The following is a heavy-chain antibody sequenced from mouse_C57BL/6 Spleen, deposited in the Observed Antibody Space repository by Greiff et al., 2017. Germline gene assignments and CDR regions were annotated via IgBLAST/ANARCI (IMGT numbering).Heavy chain of an antibody. Sequence: QVQLKQPGAELVMPGASVKLSCKASGYTFTSYWMHWVKQRPGQGLEWIGEIDPSDSYTNYNQKFKGKSTLTVDKSSSTAYMQLSSLTSEDSAVYYCARRDSWGNFYWYFDVWGTGTTVTVSS. V-gene: IGHV1-69*01. CDR1: GYTFTSYW. CDR2: IDPSDSYT. D-gene: IGHD2-1*01. CDR3: ARRDSWGNFYWYFDV. J-gene: IGHJ1*03.